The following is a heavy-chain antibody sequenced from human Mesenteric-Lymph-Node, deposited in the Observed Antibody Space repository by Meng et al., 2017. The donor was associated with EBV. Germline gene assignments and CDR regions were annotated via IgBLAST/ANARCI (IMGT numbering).Heavy chain of an antibody. J-gene: IGHJ4*02. CDR3: ARGADRGANLGY. Sequence: VVVQQGGAGQFMPSEALSLHGAVYVRSLSWYYWGGIRQPPGKGLEWIGEITHSGSTNYNASLKRRVTISVHTSKNQFPLKLKSVTATDTAVYYCARGADRGANLGYWGQGTLVTVSS. CDR2: ITHSGST. V-gene: IGHV4-34*01. D-gene: IGHD3-10*01. CDR1: VRSLSWYY.